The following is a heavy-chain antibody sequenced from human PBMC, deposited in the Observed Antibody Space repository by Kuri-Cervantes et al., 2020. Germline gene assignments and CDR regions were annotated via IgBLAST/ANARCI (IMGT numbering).Heavy chain of an antibody. D-gene: IGHD3-22*01. V-gene: IGHV3-9*01. Sequence: SLKISCAASRFTFSTYAMSWVRQAPGKGLEWVSGISWNSGSIGYADSVKGRFTISRDNAKNSLNLQMNSLRAEDTALYYCAKDFIGLDISGYHSWGQGTLVTVSS. CDR3: AKDFIGLDISGYHS. J-gene: IGHJ4*02. CDR2: ISWNSGSI. CDR1: RFTFSTYA.